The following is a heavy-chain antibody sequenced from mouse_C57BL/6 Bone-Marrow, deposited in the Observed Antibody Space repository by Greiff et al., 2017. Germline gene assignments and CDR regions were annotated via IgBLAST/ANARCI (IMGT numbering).Heavy chain of an antibody. D-gene: IGHD3-2*02. CDR1: GFTFSSYG. CDR3: SRHRQLSPYYYSMDY. CDR2: ISSGGSST. J-gene: IGHJ4*01. Sequence: EVHLVESGGDLVKPGGSLKLSCAASGFTFSSYGMSWVRQTPDKRLEWVATISSGGSSTYYPASVKGRFTISRDNAKNNLYLHMSSLMSEDTAMYYFSRHRQLSPYYYSMDYWGQGTSVTVSS. V-gene: IGHV5-6*01.